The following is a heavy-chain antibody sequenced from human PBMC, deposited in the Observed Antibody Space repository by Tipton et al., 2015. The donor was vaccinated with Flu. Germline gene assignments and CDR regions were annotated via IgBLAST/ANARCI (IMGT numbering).Heavy chain of an antibody. V-gene: IGHV1-69*09. D-gene: IGHD5-18*01. CDR1: GGTFSSYA. CDR2: IIPILGIA. CDR3: ARAGYSYGENWFDP. Sequence: QLVQSGAEVKKPGSSVKVSCKASGGTFSSYAISWVRQAPGQGLEWMGRIIPILGIANYAQKFQGRVTITADKSTSTAYMELSSLRSEDTAVYYCARAGYSYGENWFDPWGQGTLVTVSS. J-gene: IGHJ5*02.